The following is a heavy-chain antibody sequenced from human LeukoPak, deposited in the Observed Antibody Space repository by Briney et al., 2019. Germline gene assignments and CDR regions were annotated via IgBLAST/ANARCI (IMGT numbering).Heavy chain of an antibody. D-gene: IGHD2-8*01. V-gene: IGHV1-8*01. CDR3: ARGKRGYCTNGVCPYYFDY. J-gene: IGHJ4*02. CDR2: MNPNSGNT. Sequence: APVKVSCKASGYTFTSYDINWVRQATGQGLEWMGWMNPNSGNTGYAQKFQGRVTMTRNTSISTAYMELSSLRSEDTAVYYCARGKRGYCTNGVCPYYFDYWGQGTLVTVSS. CDR1: GYTFTSYD.